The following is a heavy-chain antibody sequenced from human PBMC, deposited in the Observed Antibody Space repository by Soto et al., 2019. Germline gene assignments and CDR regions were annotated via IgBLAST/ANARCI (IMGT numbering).Heavy chain of an antibody. J-gene: IGHJ5*02. CDR1: GYTFTSYG. CDR3: ARNLDCSGGSCYDNWFDP. V-gene: IGHV1-18*01. D-gene: IGHD2-15*01. CDR2: ISAYNGNT. Sequence: VKVSCKASGYTFTSYGISWVRQAPGQGLEWMGWISAYNGNTNYAQKLQGRVTMTTDTSTSTAYMELRSLRSDDTAVYYCARNLDCSGGSCYDNWFDPWGQGTLVTAPQ.